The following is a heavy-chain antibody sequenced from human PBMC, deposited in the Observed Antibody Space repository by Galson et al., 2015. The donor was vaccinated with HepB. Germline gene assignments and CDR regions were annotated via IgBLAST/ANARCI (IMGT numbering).Heavy chain of an antibody. CDR3: ARDVKVVAARDAFDI. V-gene: IGHV3-48*02. CDR1: GFTFSSYS. D-gene: IGHD2-15*01. J-gene: IGHJ3*02. Sequence: SLRLSCAASGFTFSSYSMTWVRQAPGKGLEWVSYISSSSSTIYYADSVKGRFTISRDNAKNSLYLQVNSLRDDDTAVYYCARDVKVVAARDAFDIWGQGTMVTVSS. CDR2: ISSSSSTI.